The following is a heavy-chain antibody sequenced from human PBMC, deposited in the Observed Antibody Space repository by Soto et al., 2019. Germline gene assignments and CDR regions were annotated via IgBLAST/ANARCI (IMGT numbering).Heavy chain of an antibody. J-gene: IGHJ5*02. Sequence: QVQLQESGPGLVKPSQTLSLTCTVSGGSISSGNYYWSWIRQHPGKGLEWIGYIYSSGSTYYNPSLKSRVTISIDTSKTQFSLNLSSVTAADTAVYHCARGSWGWFDPWGQGTLVTVSS. CDR2: IYSSGST. D-gene: IGHD3-16*01. CDR3: ARGSWGWFDP. CDR1: GGSISSGNYY. V-gene: IGHV4-31*03.